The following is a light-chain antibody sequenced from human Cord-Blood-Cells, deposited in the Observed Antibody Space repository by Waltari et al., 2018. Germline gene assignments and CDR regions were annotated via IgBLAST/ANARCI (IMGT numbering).Light chain of an antibody. Sequence: QSALTQPASVSGSPGQSITIPCTATRSAVRSYNLVSWYQQHPGKAPKLMIYEGSKRPSGVSNRFSGSKSGNTASLTISGLQAEDEADYYCCSYAGSSTLVFGGGTKLTVL. V-gene: IGLV2-23*01. J-gene: IGLJ2*01. CDR1: RSAVRSYNL. CDR2: EGS. CDR3: CSYAGSSTLV.